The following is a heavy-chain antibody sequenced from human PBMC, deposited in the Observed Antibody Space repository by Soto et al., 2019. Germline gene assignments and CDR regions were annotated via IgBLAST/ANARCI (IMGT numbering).Heavy chain of an antibody. D-gene: IGHD6-19*01. V-gene: IGHV6-1*01. CDR1: GDSVSSNSAA. J-gene: IGHJ4*02. CDR2: TYYRSKWNN. CDR3: ATGGPARYSSGWYYLYY. Sequence: PSQTLSLTCAISGDSVSSNSAAWNWIRQSPSRGLEWLARTYYRSKWNNDYAGSVKSRITINPDTSKNQFSLQLNSVTPEDTAVYYFATGGPARYSSGWYYLYYRGRETRCTASS.